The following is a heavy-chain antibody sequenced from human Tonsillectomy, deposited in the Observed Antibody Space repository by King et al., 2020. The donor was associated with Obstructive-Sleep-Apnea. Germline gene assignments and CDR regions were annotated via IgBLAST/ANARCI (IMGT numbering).Heavy chain of an antibody. Sequence: VQLVESGGGLVEPGESLRISCAASAFTFVRYWMSWVRQAPGKGLEWVANINEDGSEKHYMDSVEGRFTISRDNVKSSLYLEMNNLRPEDTAVYYCVRIVAGRPGFLLDYRGQGTRV. V-gene: IGHV3-7*03. CDR2: INEDGSEK. CDR1: AFTFVRYW. D-gene: IGHD2-15*01. CDR3: VRIVAGRPGFLLDY. J-gene: IGHJ4*02.